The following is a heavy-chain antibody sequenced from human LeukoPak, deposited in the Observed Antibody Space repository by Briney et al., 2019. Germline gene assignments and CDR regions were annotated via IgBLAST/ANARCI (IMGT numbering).Heavy chain of an antibody. D-gene: IGHD6-13*01. V-gene: IGHV4-61*02. CDR3: AKSPGYSSSWYPY. J-gene: IGHJ4*02. CDR1: GGSISSGSYY. Sequence: SQTLSLTCTVSGGSISSGSYYWSWIRQPAGKGLEWIGRIYTSGSTNYNPSLKSRVTISVDTSKNQFSLKLSSVTAADTAVYYCAKSPGYSSSWYPYWGQGTLVTVSS. CDR2: IYTSGST.